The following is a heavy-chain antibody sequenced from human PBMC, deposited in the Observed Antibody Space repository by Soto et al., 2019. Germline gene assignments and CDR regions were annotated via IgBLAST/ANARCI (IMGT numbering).Heavy chain of an antibody. J-gene: IGHJ4*02. D-gene: IGHD5-18*01. V-gene: IGHV1-69*13. CDR1: GGTFSSYA. CDR2: IIPIFGTA. Sequence: SVKVSCKASGGTFSSYAISWVRQAPGQGLEWMGGIIPIFGTANYAQKFQGRVTITADESTSTAYMELSSLRSEDTAVYYCARAGRGYSYGLDGFDYWGQGTLVTVYS. CDR3: ARAGRGYSYGLDGFDY.